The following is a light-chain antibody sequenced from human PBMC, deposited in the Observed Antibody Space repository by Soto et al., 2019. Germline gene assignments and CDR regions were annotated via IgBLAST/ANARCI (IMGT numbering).Light chain of an antibody. CDR1: SSDVGGYKY. J-gene: IGLJ1*01. Sequence: QSALTQPASVSGSPGQSITISCTGTSSDVGGYKYVSWYQQHPDKAPKLIIFEVSNRPSGISSRFSGSKSGNTASLTIPGLQAEDEADYYCSSFAGTNSFVFGTGTKVTVL. CDR2: EVS. CDR3: SSFAGTNSFV. V-gene: IGLV2-14*01.